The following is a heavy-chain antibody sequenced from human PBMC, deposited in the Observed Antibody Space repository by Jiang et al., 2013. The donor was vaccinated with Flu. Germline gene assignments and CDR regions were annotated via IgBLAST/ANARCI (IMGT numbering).Heavy chain of an antibody. Sequence: VGVGWIRQPPGKALEWLAFVYWDDEKRYRPSLQTRLTITKDTSKNQVVLSVTNVDAEDTATYSCAYSTGDGYFDIWGRGTLGHCLL. CDR1: VG. J-gene: IGHJ2*01. CDR3: AYSTGDGYFDI. CDR2: VYWDDEK. V-gene: IGHV2-5*02. D-gene: IGHD7-27*01.